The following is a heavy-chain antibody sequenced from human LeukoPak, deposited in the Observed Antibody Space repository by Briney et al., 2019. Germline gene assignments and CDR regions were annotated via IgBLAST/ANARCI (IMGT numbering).Heavy chain of an antibody. D-gene: IGHD2-2*01. CDR1: GGSISNYY. CDR2: IYYSGST. CDR3: ARGFRTLYYFDY. Sequence: SETLSLTCTVSGGSISNYYWSWIRQPPGKGLEWIGYIYYSGSTNYNPSLKSRVTISVDTSKNQFSLKLSSVTAADTAVYYCARGFRTLYYFDYWGQGTLVTVSS. V-gene: IGHV4-59*01. J-gene: IGHJ4*02.